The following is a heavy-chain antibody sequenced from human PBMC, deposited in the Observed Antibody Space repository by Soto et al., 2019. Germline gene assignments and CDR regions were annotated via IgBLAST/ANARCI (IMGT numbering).Heavy chain of an antibody. V-gene: IGHV4-34*01. CDR2: INHSGST. D-gene: IGHD3-10*01. CDR1: GGSFSGYY. Sequence: QVQLQQWGAGLLKPSETLSLTCAVYGGSFSGYYWSWIRQPPGKGLEWIGEINHSGSTNYNPSLKSRVTIAVDTSKNQFSLRLSSVTAADTAVYYCARDRITMVRGKYAFDIWGQGTMVTVSS. J-gene: IGHJ3*02. CDR3: ARDRITMVRGKYAFDI.